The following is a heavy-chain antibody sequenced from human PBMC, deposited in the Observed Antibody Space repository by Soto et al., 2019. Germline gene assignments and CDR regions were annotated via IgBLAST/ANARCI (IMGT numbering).Heavy chain of an antibody. CDR3: ARTNVRYYYYYMDV. CDR1: GYTFTSYD. D-gene: IGHD3-10*01. V-gene: IGHV1-8*01. Sequence: QVQLVQSGAEVKKPGASVKVSCKASGYTFTSYDINWVRQATGQGLEWMGWMNPNSGNTGYAQKFQGRVTMTRNTSMSTAYMELSSLRSEDTAVYYCARTNVRYYYYYMDVWGKGTTVTVSS. J-gene: IGHJ6*03. CDR2: MNPNSGNT.